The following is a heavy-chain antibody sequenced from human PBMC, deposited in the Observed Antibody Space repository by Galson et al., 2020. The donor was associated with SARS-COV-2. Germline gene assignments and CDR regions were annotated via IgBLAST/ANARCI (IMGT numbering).Heavy chain of an antibody. CDR1: GFTFSSYA. Sequence: GGSLRLSCAASGFTFSSYAMSWVRQAPGKGLEWVSAISGSGGSTYYADSVKGRFTISRDNSKNTLYLQMNSLRAEDTAVYYCAKDQGSGELLRWGYWGQGTLVTVSS. CDR3: AKDQGSGELLRWGY. CDR2: ISGSGGST. D-gene: IGHD1-26*01. V-gene: IGHV3-23*01. J-gene: IGHJ4*02.